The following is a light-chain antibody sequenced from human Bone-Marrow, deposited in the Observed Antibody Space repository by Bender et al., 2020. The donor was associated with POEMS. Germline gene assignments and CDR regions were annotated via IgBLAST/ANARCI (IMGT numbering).Light chain of an antibody. Sequence: QSVLAQPPSASGTPGQRVTISCSGGRSNIGNNAVNWYQQLPGTAPKLLIYSDHQRPSGVPGRFSGSKSGTSASLAITGLQYDDEAIYFCVAWDASLNGWVFGGGTKLTVL. CDR1: RSNIGNNA. CDR2: SDH. J-gene: IGLJ3*02. CDR3: VAWDASLNGWV. V-gene: IGLV1-44*01.